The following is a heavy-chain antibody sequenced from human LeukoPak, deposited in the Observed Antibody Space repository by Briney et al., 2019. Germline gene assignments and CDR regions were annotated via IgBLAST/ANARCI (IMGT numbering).Heavy chain of an antibody. Sequence: PSETLSLTYTVSGGSISSGDYYWSWIRQPPGKGLEWIGYIYYSGSTYYNPSLKSRVTISVDTSKNQFSMKLSSVTAADTAVYYCARVNEQYQLPKSNWFDPWGQGTLVTVSS. D-gene: IGHD2-2*01. CDR3: ARVNEQYQLPKSNWFDP. J-gene: IGHJ5*02. CDR1: GGSISSGDYY. V-gene: IGHV4-30-4*01. CDR2: IYYSGST.